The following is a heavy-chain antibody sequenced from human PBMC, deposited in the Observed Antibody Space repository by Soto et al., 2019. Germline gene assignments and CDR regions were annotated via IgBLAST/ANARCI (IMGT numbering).Heavy chain of an antibody. V-gene: IGHV1-3*01. J-gene: IGHJ4*02. CDR3: ARGNGYDVDF. CDR1: GYTFNNYA. CDR2: INCANGDT. Sequence: ASVKVSFKASGYTFNNYALHWVRQAPGQRLEWMGWINCANGDTKYSQKFQGRVTITRDTSASTAYMELSSLRYEDTAVYYCARGNGYDVDFWGQGTLVTVSS. D-gene: IGHD5-12*01.